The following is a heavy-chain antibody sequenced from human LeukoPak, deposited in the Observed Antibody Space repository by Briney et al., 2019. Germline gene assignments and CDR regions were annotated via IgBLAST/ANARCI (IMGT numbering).Heavy chain of an antibody. J-gene: IGHJ3*02. V-gene: IGHV5-51*01. CDR2: IFTDDSDT. CDR1: GYSFTSYW. CDR3: ARRGGSVAAAGHDAFDI. Sequence: GESLKIYCKASGYSFTSYWIGWVLQMPGKGLEWMGIIFTDDSDTRYSPSFQGQVTISTDKSISTAYLQWSSLKASDTAMYYCARRGGSVAAAGHDAFDIWRQGTMVTVSS. D-gene: IGHD6-13*01.